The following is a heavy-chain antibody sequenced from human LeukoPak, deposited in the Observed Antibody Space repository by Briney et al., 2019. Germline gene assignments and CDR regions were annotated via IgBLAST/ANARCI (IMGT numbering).Heavy chain of an antibody. Sequence: TASETLSLTCAVYGGSFSGYYWSWIRQPPGKGLEWIGEINHSGSTNYNPSLKSRVTISVETSKNLFSLKLSSVTAAGTAVYYCARLTGYMIEDYFDYWGQGTLVTVSS. CDR1: GGSFSGYY. J-gene: IGHJ4*02. D-gene: IGHD3-22*01. CDR2: INHSGST. CDR3: ARLTGYMIEDYFDY. V-gene: IGHV4-34*01.